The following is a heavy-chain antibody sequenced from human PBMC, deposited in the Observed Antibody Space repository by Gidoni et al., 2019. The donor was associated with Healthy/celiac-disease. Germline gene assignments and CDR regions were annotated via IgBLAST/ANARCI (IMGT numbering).Heavy chain of an antibody. CDR3: ARLAKGLFDY. CDR2: IYHSGRT. CDR1: GGSISSGGYS. J-gene: IGHJ4*02. D-gene: IGHD4-17*01. V-gene: IGHV4-30-2*01. Sequence: QLQLQESGSGLVKPSQTLSLTCAVSGGSISSGGYSWSWIRQPPGKGLEWIGDIYHSGRTYYNPSLKSRVTISVDRSKNQFSLKLSSVTAADTAVYYCARLAKGLFDYWGQGTLVTVSS.